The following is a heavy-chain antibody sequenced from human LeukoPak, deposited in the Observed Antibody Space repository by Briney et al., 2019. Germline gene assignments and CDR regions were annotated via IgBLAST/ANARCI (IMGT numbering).Heavy chain of an antibody. D-gene: IGHD3-16*01. CDR3: ARAWPKGGFYFDY. V-gene: IGHV1-46*01. J-gene: IGHJ4*02. Sequence: ASMKVSCKASGYTFTTYYMHWVRQAPGQGLEWMGIINPSGGSITYAQRFQGRVTMARDTSTGTVYMELSSLRPEDTAVYYCARAWPKGGFYFDYWGQGTLVTVSS. CDR2: INPSGGSI. CDR1: GYTFTTYY.